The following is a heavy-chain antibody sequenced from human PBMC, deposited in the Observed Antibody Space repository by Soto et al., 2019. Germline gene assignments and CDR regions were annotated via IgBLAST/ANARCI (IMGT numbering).Heavy chain of an antibody. CDR3: ARGRAPTGYDFDY. CDR1: GGSISSGGYY. Sequence: QVQLQESGPGLVKPSQTLSLTCTVSGGSISSGGYYWSWIRQHPGKGLEWIGYIYYSGSTYYNPSLKSRVTISVDTSKNQFSLKLSSVTSADTAVYYCARGRAPTGYDFDYWGQGTLVTVSS. J-gene: IGHJ4*02. CDR2: IYYSGST. V-gene: IGHV4-31*03. D-gene: IGHD5-12*01.